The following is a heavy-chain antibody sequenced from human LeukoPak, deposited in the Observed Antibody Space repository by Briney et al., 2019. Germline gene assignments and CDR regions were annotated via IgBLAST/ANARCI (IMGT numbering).Heavy chain of an antibody. CDR2: IIPIFGTA. D-gene: IGHD5-24*01. Sequence: SVKVSCKASGGTFSSYAISWVRQAPGQGLEWMGGIIPIFGTANYAQKFQGRVTITADKSTSTAYMELSSLRSDDTAVYYCARETFDRLEMATMVDPWGQGTLVTVSS. V-gene: IGHV1-69*06. CDR1: GGTFSSYA. J-gene: IGHJ5*02. CDR3: ARETFDRLEMATMVDP.